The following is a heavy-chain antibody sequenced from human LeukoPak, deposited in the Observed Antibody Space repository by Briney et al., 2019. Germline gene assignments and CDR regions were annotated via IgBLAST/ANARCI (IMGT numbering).Heavy chain of an antibody. Sequence: ESLKISCKGSGYSFTSYWIGWVRQMPGKGLEWMGIIYPGDSDTRYSPSFQGQVTISADKSISTAYLQWSSLKASDTAMYYCARQGTYCGGGCYSPAFDYWGQETLVTVSS. V-gene: IGHV5-51*01. CDR1: GYSFTSYW. CDR2: IYPGDSDT. J-gene: IGHJ4*02. D-gene: IGHD2-21*02. CDR3: ARQGTYCGGGCYSPAFDY.